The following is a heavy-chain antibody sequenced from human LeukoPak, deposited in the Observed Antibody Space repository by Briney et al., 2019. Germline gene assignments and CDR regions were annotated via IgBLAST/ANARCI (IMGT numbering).Heavy chain of an antibody. V-gene: IGHV1-18*01. J-gene: IGHJ4*02. D-gene: IGHD7-27*01. Sequence: ASVKVSCKASGYTFSSYGISWVRQAPGQGLEWMGWISGYNANTKYAQKLQGRATMTTDTSTSTAYMELRSLRSDDTAVYYCARDEPTGDFYYFDYWGQGTLVTVSS. CDR2: ISGYNANT. CDR3: ARDEPTGDFYYFDY. CDR1: GYTFSSYG.